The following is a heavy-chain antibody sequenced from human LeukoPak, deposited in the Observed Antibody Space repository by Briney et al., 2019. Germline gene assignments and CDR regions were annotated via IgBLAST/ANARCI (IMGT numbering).Heavy chain of an antibody. CDR1: GYTFTSYG. CDR3: ARVWFGSGYDYDPDY. J-gene: IGHJ4*02. V-gene: IGHV1-18*01. CDR2: ISAYNGNT. D-gene: IGHD5-12*01. Sequence: ASVTVSCKASGYTFTSYGISWVRQAPGQGLEWMGWISAYNGNTNYAQKLQGRVTMTTDTSTSTAYMELRSLRSDDTAVYYCARVWFGSGYDYDPDYWGQGTLVTVSS.